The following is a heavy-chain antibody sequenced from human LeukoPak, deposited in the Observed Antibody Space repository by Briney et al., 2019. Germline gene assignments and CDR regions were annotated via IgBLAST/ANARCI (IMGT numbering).Heavy chain of an antibody. J-gene: IGHJ3*02. CDR1: GFTFSDYY. V-gene: IGHV3-11*01. CDR3: ARDGLLAYCGGDCSGTFDI. Sequence: GGSLRLSCAASGFTFSDYYMSWIRQAPGKGLEWVSYISSSGSTIYYADSVKGRFTISRDNAKNSLYLQMNSLRAEDTAVYYCARDGLLAYCGGDCSGTFDIWGQGTMVAVSS. CDR2: ISSSGSTI. D-gene: IGHD2-21*01.